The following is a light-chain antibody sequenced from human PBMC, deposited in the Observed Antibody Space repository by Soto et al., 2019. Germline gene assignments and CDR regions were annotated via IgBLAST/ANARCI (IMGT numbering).Light chain of an antibody. V-gene: IGKV3-20*01. Sequence: IVLTQSPGTLSLSPWERATLSCRASQSVSSSYLAWYQQKPGQAPRLLIYGASSLQSGVPPRFSGSGSGTDFTLTISSLQPEDFATYFCQQANSFPITFGQGTRLEIK. CDR1: QSVSSSY. J-gene: IGKJ5*01. CDR3: QQANSFPIT. CDR2: GAS.